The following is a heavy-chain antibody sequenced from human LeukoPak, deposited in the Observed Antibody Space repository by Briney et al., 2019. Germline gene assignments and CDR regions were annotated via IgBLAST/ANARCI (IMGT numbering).Heavy chain of an antibody. CDR1: GGSMSRYY. Sequence: SDTLSLTCTVSGGSMSRYYWSWLRQPPGRGLEGIGYMYTSGSTNYNQSLKSRVTISVDTSKNQFSLTLSTVTAADTAVYYCASSPPYYDFGHYYYYYYMDVWGKETTVTVSS. V-gene: IGHV4-4*09. CDR2: MYTSGST. D-gene: IGHD3-3*01. CDR3: ASSPPYYDFGHYYYYYYMDV. J-gene: IGHJ6*03.